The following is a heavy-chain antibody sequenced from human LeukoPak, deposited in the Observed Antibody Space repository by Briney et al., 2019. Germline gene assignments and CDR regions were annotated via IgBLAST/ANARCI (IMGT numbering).Heavy chain of an antibody. V-gene: IGHV1-18*04. J-gene: IGHJ4*02. CDR3: ARDEVSGGWYNH. CDR2: INADSGNT. D-gene: IGHD6-19*01. Sequence: ASVKVSCKASGYTFTSRGFSWLRQAPGQGLEWMEWINADSGNTNYAQKLQGRVTLTTDTSTNTAYMELRSLRSDDTAVYYCARDEVSGGWYNHWGQGTLVTVSS. CDR1: GYTFTSRG.